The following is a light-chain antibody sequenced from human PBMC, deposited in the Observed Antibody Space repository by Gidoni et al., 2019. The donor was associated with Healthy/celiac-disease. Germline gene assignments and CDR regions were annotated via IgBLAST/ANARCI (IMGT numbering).Light chain of an antibody. CDR1: QDISNY. V-gene: IGKV1-33*01. CDR2: DES. CDR3: QQYDNLPFT. Sequence: DIQITQSPSALSASVGDRVTITCQASQDISNYFNWYKQKPGKVPKLLIYDESTLETGVPSRSSASGSGTDFTFTISSLQPEDIATYYCQQYDNLPFTFGPGTKVDIK. J-gene: IGKJ3*01.